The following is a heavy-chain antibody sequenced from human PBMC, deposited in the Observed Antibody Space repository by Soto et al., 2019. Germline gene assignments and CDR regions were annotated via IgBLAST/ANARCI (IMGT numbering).Heavy chain of an antibody. D-gene: IGHD2-21*01. CDR2: ISSSSSYI. Sequence: GGSLRLSCAASGFTLSSYSMNWVRQAPGKGLEWVSSISSSSSYIYYADSVKGRFTISRDNAKNSLYLQMNSLRAEDTAVYYCARGSIRGGPAYTNLWGRGTMVTVSS. V-gene: IGHV3-21*01. CDR3: ARGSIRGGPAYTNL. CDR1: GFTLSSYS. J-gene: IGHJ3*01.